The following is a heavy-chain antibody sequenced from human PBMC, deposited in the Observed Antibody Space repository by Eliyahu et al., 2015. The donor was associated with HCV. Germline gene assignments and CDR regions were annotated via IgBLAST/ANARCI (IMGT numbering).Heavy chain of an antibody. D-gene: IGHD3-22*01. CDR3: ARIRRYYDSSGFYHSLFDF. CDR2: IDWDDDK. Sequence: QVTLRESGPALVKPTETLTLTCTVSGFSLSTSGMSVSWVRQPPGKALEWLALIDWDDDKYYRSSLRTRLTISKDTSKNQVVLTMTIMDPVDTATYYCARIRRYYDSSGFYHSLFDFWGQGALVTVSA. V-gene: IGHV2-70*20. J-gene: IGHJ4*02. CDR1: GFSLSTSGMS.